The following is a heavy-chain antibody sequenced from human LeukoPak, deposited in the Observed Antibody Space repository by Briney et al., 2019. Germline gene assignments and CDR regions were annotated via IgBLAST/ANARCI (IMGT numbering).Heavy chain of an antibody. Sequence: GASVNVSGTVSGYIFTVYGISWVRQAPGQGLEWMGWINTFSGSTYYAQKFQGRVTMTTDTSTSTAYMDLRSLRSYDTAVYYCARWRYDFWSGYSDYWGQGTLVTVSS. D-gene: IGHD3-3*01. V-gene: IGHV1-18*01. J-gene: IGHJ4*02. CDR2: INTFSGST. CDR3: ARWRYDFWSGYSDY. CDR1: GYIFTVYG.